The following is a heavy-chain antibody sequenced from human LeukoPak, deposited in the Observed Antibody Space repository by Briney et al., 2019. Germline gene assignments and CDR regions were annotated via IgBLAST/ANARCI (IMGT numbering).Heavy chain of an antibody. CDR2: ISPNSGGT. CDR1: GYTFTGYY. Sequence: GASVKVSCKASGYTFTGYYMHWVRQAPGQGLEWMGWISPNSGGTNYAQNFQGRFTMTRDTSISTAYMELSRLRSDDTAVYYCAREYYDSSGYYSYYFDYWGQGTLVTVSS. D-gene: IGHD3-22*01. V-gene: IGHV1-2*02. J-gene: IGHJ4*02. CDR3: AREYYDSSGYYSYYFDY.